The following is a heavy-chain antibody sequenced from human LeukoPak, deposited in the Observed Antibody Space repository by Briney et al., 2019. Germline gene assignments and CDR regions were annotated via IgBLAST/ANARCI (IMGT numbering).Heavy chain of an antibody. CDR3: ARGRAAFTPS. D-gene: IGHD2-15*01. V-gene: IGHV3-7*05. Sequence: GGSLRLSSAASGFTFNNYWMSWVRQAPGKGLEWVANIKEDGSEKYYVDSVKGRFTISRDNAKNSLNLQMNSLRAEDTAVYYCARGRAAFTPSWGQGTLVTVSS. CDR2: IKEDGSEK. J-gene: IGHJ5*02. CDR1: GFTFNNYW.